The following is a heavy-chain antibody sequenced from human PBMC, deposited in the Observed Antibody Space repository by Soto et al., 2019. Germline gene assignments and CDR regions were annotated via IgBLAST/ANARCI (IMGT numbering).Heavy chain of an antibody. CDR1: EDTFRNYA. D-gene: IGHD7-27*01. J-gene: IGHJ4*02. CDR2: IIPIFGTA. Sequence: SVKVSCKASEDTFRNYAISWVRQAPGQGLEWMGGIIPIFGTANYAQKFQGRVTITADTSANTVYLELSSLRSEDTAVYYCARDTGDGTFDFWGQGTLVTVSS. V-gene: IGHV1-69*06. CDR3: ARDTGDGTFDF.